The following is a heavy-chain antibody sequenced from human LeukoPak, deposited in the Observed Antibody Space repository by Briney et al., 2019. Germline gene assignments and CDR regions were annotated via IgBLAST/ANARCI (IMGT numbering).Heavy chain of an antibody. CDR2: IYYSGST. D-gene: IGHD3-22*01. J-gene: IGHJ3*02. CDR3: ARGGITMIVVVVAFDI. V-gene: IGHV4-38-2*01. CDR1: GFTFSDYY. Sequence: GSLRLSCAASGFTFSDYYMGWIRQPPGKGLEWIGSIYYSGSTYYNPSLKSRVTTSVDTSKNQFSLKLSSVTAADTAVYYCARGGITMIVVVVAFDIWGQGTMVTVSS.